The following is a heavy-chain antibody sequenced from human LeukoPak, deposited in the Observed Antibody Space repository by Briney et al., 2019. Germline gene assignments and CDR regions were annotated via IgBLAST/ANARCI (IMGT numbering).Heavy chain of an antibody. CDR2: ISYDGSNK. Sequence: GGSLRLSCAASGFTFSSYEMNWVRQAPGKGLEWVAVISYDGSNKYYADSVKGRFTISRDNSEHTLYLEMNSLRGEDTAMYYCAKDPGYTYGYSFDYWGQGTLVTVSS. CDR1: GFTFSSYE. D-gene: IGHD5-18*01. V-gene: IGHV3-30*18. CDR3: AKDPGYTYGYSFDY. J-gene: IGHJ4*02.